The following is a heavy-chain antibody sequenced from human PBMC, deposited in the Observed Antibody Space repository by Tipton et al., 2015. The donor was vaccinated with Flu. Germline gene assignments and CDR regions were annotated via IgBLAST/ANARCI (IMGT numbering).Heavy chain of an antibody. CDR3: VRSLSRANWFDP. CDR2: MYSSGTT. CDR1: GGSISSFY. D-gene: IGHD3-3*02. V-gene: IGHV4-4*07. Sequence: TLSLTCTVSGGSISSFYWSWIRQPAGKGLEWIGRMYSSGTTKYNPSLKSRVTMSVDTSKNQFSLKLSSVTAADTAVYYCVRSLSRANWFDPWGQGTLVTVSS. J-gene: IGHJ5*02.